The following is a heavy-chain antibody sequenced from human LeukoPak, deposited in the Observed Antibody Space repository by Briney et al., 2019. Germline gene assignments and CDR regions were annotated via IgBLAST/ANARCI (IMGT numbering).Heavy chain of an antibody. V-gene: IGHV3-23*01. CDR3: ARDRCSGGSCYFEYFQH. CDR2: ISGSGGST. Sequence: PGGSLRLSCAAPGFTFSSYAMSWVRQAPGKGLEWVSTISGSGGSTYYADSVKGRFTISRDNSKNTLYLQMNSLRAEDTAVYYCARDRCSGGSCYFEYFQHWGQGTLVTVSS. J-gene: IGHJ1*01. D-gene: IGHD2-15*01. CDR1: GFTFSSYA.